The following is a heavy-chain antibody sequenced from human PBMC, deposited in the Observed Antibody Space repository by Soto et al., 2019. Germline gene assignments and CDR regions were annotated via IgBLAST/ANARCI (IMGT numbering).Heavy chain of an antibody. J-gene: IGHJ4*02. CDR3: ARDIDY. V-gene: IGHV3-30-3*01. CDR2: ISYDGSNK. Sequence: QVQLVESGGGVVQPGRSLRLSCAASGFTFSSYAIHWVRQAPGKGLEWVAVISYDGSNKYYADSVKGRFTISRDNSKNTLYLQMNSLRAEDTAVYYCARDIDYWGQGTLVTVSS. CDR1: GFTFSSYA.